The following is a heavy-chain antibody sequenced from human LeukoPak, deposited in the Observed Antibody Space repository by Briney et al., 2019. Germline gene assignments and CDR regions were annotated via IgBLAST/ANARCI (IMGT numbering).Heavy chain of an antibody. D-gene: IGHD3-16*02. CDR3: ARHIGGGIEDMDV. V-gene: IGHV4-59*08. CDR1: GGSIGTYY. J-gene: IGHJ6*03. CDR2: IYVTGST. Sequence: SETLSLTCTLSGGSIGTYYWSWIRQSPGKGLEWIGYIYVTGSTRYNPYLQSRVTISVDTSRNQFFLKMSSVTAADTAVYYCARHIGGGIEDMDVWGKGTKVTVSS.